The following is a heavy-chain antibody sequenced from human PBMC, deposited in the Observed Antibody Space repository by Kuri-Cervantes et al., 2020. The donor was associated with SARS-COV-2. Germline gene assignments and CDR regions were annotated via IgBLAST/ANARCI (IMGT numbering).Heavy chain of an antibody. Sequence: GESLKISCAASGFTFSSYSMNWVRQAPGKGLEWVGFIRSKAYGGTTEYAASVKGRFTISRDDSKSIAYLQMNSLKTEDTAVYYCTTRPLITIFGVVTVGGDYFDYWGQGTLVTVSS. CDR1: GFTFSSYS. J-gene: IGHJ4*02. V-gene: IGHV3-49*04. CDR3: TTRPLITIFGVVTVGGDYFDY. CDR2: IRSKAYGGTT. D-gene: IGHD3-3*01.